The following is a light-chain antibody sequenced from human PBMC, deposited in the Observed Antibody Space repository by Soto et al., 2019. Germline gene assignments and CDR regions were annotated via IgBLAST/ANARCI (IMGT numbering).Light chain of an antibody. V-gene: IGKV3-20*01. J-gene: IGKJ2*01. Sequence: EIVLTQSPGTLSLSPGERATLSCRASQSVSSSYLAWYQQKPGQAPRLLIYGESSRATVIPDRFSGSGSGTDFTLTIRRLEPEDFAVYYCQQYGSSLPYTVGQGTKLEIK. CDR1: QSVSSSY. CDR2: GES. CDR3: QQYGSSLPYT.